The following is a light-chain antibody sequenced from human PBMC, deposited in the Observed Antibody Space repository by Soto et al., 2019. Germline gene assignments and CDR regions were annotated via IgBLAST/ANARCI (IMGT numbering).Light chain of an antibody. V-gene: IGKV3-20*01. J-gene: IGKJ5*01. CDR2: DAS. Sequence: EIVLTQSPGTLSLSPGERDTLSCRASQSVSNNYLAWYHQKLGQAPRFLIYDASSRATGIPDRFSGSGSGTDFTLTISRLEPEDFAVYYCQQYGSSPITFGQGTRLEIK. CDR1: QSVSNNY. CDR3: QQYGSSPIT.